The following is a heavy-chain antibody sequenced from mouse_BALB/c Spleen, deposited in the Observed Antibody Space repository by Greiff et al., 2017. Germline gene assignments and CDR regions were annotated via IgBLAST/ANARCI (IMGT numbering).Heavy chain of an antibody. D-gene: IGHD2-1*01. V-gene: IGHV5-17*02. CDR3: ARGGGNPWFAY. CDR1: GFTFSSFG. CDR2: ISSGSSTI. J-gene: IGHJ3*01. Sequence: EVKLMESGGGLVQPGGSRKLSCAASGFTFSSFGMHWVRQAPEKGLEWVAYISSGSSTIYYADTVKGRFTISSDNPKNTLFLQMTSLRSEDTAMYYCARGGGNPWFAYWGQGTLGTVSA.